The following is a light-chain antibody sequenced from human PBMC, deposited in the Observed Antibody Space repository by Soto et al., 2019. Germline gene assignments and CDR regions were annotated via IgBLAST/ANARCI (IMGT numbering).Light chain of an antibody. CDR3: QQRSIWLGIT. V-gene: IGKV3-11*01. CDR2: DAS. J-gene: IGKJ4*01. CDR1: QSVSSY. Sequence: EIVLTQSPATLSLSPGERATLSCRASQSVSSYLAWYQQKPGQAPRLLIYDASNRATGIPARFSGSGSGTDFTLTISSLEPEDFAVYYCQQRSIWLGITFGGGTKVEIK.